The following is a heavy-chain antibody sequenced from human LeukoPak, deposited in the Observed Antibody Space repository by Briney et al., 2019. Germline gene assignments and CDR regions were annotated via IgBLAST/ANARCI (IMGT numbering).Heavy chain of an antibody. CDR2: INPNSGGT. V-gene: IGHV1-2*02. J-gene: IGHJ4*02. CDR3: ARVFGYSGYDPYIHH. Sequence: GASVKVSCKASGYTFTGYYMHWVRQAPGQGLEWMGWINPNSGGTNYAQKFQGRVTMTRDTSISTAYMELSRLRSDDTAVYYCARVFGYSGYDPYIHHWGQGTLVTVSS. D-gene: IGHD5-12*01. CDR1: GYTFTGYY.